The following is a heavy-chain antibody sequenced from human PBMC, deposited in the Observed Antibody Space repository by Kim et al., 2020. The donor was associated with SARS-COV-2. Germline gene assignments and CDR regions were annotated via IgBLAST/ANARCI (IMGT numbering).Heavy chain of an antibody. Sequence: SETLSLTCTVSGGSISSGGYYWSWIRQHPGKGLEWIGYIYYSGSTYYNPSLKSRVTISVDTSKNQFSLKLSSVTAADTAVYYCARFSGSGWNWFDPWGQGTLVTVSS. D-gene: IGHD3-10*01. J-gene: IGHJ5*02. V-gene: IGHV4-31*03. CDR2: IYYSGST. CDR1: GGSISSGGYY. CDR3: ARFSGSGWNWFDP.